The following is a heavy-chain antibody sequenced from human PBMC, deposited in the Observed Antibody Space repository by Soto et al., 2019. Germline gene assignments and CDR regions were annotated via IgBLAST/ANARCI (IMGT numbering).Heavy chain of an antibody. J-gene: IGHJ4*02. V-gene: IGHV1-2*02. CDR2: INPNSGGT. Sequence: RASVKVSCKASGYTFTGYYMHWVRQAPGQGLEWMGWINPNSGGTNYAQKFQGRVTMTRDTSISTAYMELSRLRSDDTALYYCARMRPLADLATKYYFDYWGQGALVTVSS. CDR1: GYTFTGYY. CDR3: ARMRPLADLATKYYFDY.